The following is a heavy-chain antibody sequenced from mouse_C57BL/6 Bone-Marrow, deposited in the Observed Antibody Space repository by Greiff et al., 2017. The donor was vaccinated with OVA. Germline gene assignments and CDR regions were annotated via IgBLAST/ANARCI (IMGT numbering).Heavy chain of an antibody. D-gene: IGHD1-1*01. J-gene: IGHJ3*01. V-gene: IGHV7-3*01. CDR2: IRNKANGYTT. CDR1: GFTFTDYY. Sequence: EVQLVESGGGLVQPGGSLSLSCAASGFTFTDYYMSWVRQPPGKALEWLGFIRNKANGYTTEYSASVKGRFTISRDNSQSILYLQMNALRAEDSATYYCARDYYGSSQGFAYWGQGTLVTVSA. CDR3: ARDYYGSSQGFAY.